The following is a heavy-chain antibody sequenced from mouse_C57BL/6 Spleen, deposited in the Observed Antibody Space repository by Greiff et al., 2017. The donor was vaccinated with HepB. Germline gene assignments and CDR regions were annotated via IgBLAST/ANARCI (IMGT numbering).Heavy chain of an antibody. V-gene: IGHV5-4*03. Sequence: DVMLVESGGGLVKPGGSLKLSCAASGFTFSSYAMSWVRQTPEKRLEWVATISDGGSYTYYPDNVKGRFTITRDNAKNNLYLQMSHLKSEDTAMYYCARGYSWGQGTSVTVSS. CDR2: ISDGGSYT. D-gene: IGHD2-12*01. CDR3: ARGYS. J-gene: IGHJ4*01. CDR1: GFTFSSYA.